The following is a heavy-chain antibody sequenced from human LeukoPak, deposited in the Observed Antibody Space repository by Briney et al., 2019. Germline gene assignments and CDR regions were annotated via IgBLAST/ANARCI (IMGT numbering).Heavy chain of an antibody. D-gene: IGHD1-26*01. CDR3: ARDEDSGSYSGFDY. Sequence: ASVKVSCKASGYTFTGYYMHWVRQAPGQGLEWMGWINPNSGGTNYAQKFQGWVTMTRDTSISTAYMELSRLRSDDTAVYYCARDEDSGSYSGFDYWGQGTLVTVSS. CDR1: GYTFTGYY. J-gene: IGHJ4*02. CDR2: INPNSGGT. V-gene: IGHV1-2*04.